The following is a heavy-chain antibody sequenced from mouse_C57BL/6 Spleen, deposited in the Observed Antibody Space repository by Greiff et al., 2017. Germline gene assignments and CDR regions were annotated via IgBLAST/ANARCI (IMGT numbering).Heavy chain of an antibody. CDR3: ARVDYGYDRGFAY. CDR1: GYTFTSYW. V-gene: IGHV1-53*01. CDR2: INPSNGGT. Sequence: VQLQQPGTELVTPGASVKLSCKASGYTFTSYWMHWVKQRPGQGLEWIGNINPSNGGTNYNEKFKSKATLTVDKSSSTAYMQLSSLTSEDSAVYYCARVDYGYDRGFAYWGQGTLVTVSA. J-gene: IGHJ3*01. D-gene: IGHD2-2*01.